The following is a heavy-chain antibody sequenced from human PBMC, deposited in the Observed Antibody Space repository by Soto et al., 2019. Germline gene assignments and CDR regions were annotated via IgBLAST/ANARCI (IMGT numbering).Heavy chain of an antibody. J-gene: IGHJ5*01. V-gene: IGHV4-31*03. CDR3: ARVCFGELRRWVWIDS. CDR2: IYYSGST. CDR1: GGSISSGGYY. D-gene: IGHD3-10*01. Sequence: PSETLSLTCTVSGGSISSGGYYWSWIRQHPGKGLEWIGYIYYSGSTYYNPSLKSRVTISVDTSKNQFSLKLSSVTAADTAVYYCARVCFGELRRWVWIDSWGPGILVTVSS.